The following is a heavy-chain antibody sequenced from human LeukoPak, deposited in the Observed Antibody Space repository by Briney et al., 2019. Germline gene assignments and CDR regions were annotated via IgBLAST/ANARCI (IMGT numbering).Heavy chain of an antibody. J-gene: IGHJ4*02. CDR1: GFTFSSYS. CDR2: ISSRSSYI. CDR3: AKTGYNWYFDY. Sequence: GGSLILSCAASGFTFSSYSMNWVRQAPGKGLEWVSSISSRSSYIYYADSVKGRFTISRDNAKNSLYLQMNSLRAEDTAVYYCAKTGYNWYFDYWGQGTLVTVSS. V-gene: IGHV3-21*04. D-gene: IGHD1-20*01.